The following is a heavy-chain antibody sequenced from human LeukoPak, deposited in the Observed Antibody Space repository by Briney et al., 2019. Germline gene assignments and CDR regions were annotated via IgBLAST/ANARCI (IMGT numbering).Heavy chain of an antibody. CDR3: AEGPYYDILTGYSSDAFHI. J-gene: IGHJ3*02. CDR2: ISSSSSTI. Sequence: PRGSLRLSCAASGFTFSSYSMNWVRQAPGKGLEWVSYISSSSSTIYYADSVKGRFTISRDNAKNSLYLQMNSLRAEDTAVYYCAEGPYYDILTGYSSDAFHIWGQGTVVTVSS. CDR1: GFTFSSYS. V-gene: IGHV3-48*01. D-gene: IGHD3-9*01.